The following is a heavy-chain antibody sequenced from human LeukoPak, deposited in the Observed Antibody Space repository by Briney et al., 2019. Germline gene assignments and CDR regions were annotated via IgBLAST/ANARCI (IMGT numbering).Heavy chain of an antibody. CDR1: GGSISSYY. J-gene: IGHJ5*02. CDR2: IYYSGST. D-gene: IGHD3-10*01. Sequence: SSETLSLTCTVSGGSISSYYWSWIRQPPGKGLEWIGYIYYSGSTNYNPSLKSRVTISVDTSKNQFSLKLSSVTAADTAVYYCARTVLPQNWFDPWGQGTLVTVSS. V-gene: IGHV4-59*01. CDR3: ARTVLPQNWFDP.